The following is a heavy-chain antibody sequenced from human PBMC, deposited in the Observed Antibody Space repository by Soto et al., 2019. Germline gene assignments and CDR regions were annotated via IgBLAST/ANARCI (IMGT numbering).Heavy chain of an antibody. V-gene: IGHV1-2*04. D-gene: IGHD6-25*01. Sequence: AKVRSEESRFTKNCNSLHSAQHSPGQGLEWMGWINPNSGGTNYAQKFQGWVTMTRDTSISTAYMELSRLRSDDTVVYYCARVLPPAADFDYWGEGTLVTVSS. CDR1: RFTKNCNS. CDR2: INPNSGGT. CDR3: ARVLPPAADFDY. J-gene: IGHJ4*02.